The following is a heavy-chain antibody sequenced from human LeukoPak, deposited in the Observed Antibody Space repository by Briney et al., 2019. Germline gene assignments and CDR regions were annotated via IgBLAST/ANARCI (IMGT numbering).Heavy chain of an antibody. Sequence: GGSLRLSCAASGFTASNNYMSWVRQVPGKGLEWISVIYSGGTTYYADSVKGRFTISRDNPKNSLYLQMNSLRAEDTAVYYCAREEMSSSWTPFDYWGQGTLVTVSA. CDR1: GFTASNNY. J-gene: IGHJ4*02. D-gene: IGHD6-13*01. CDR2: IYSGGTT. V-gene: IGHV3-66*01. CDR3: AREEMSSSWTPFDY.